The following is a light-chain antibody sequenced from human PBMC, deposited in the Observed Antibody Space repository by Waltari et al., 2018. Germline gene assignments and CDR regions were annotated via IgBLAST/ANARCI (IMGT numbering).Light chain of an antibody. J-gene: IGLJ2*01. Sequence: QSLLPQPPSASGTPGLRFTTPCSGSWSNIGIKPVTGNQQLPGTAPKLLIHSNNRRPAGVPDRFSCSKSGTSASLVISGLQSADEADYYCSAWDDSLNGQVVFGGGTKVTVL. CDR3: SAWDDSLNGQVV. CDR1: WSNIGIKP. CDR2: SNN. V-gene: IGLV1-44*01.